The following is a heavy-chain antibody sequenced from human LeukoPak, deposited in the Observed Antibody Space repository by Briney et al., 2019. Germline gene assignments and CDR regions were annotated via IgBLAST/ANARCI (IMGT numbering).Heavy chain of an antibody. CDR1: GGSFSGYY. D-gene: IGHD6-19*01. V-gene: IGHV4-34*01. CDR3: ATGYSSGWSARFDP. CDR2: IYHSGST. J-gene: IGHJ5*02. Sequence: SETLSLTCAVYGGSFSGYYWSWIRQPPGKGLEWIGSIYHSGSTYYNPSLKSRVTISVDTSKNQFSLKLSSVTAADTAVYYCATGYSSGWSARFDPWGQGTLVTVSS.